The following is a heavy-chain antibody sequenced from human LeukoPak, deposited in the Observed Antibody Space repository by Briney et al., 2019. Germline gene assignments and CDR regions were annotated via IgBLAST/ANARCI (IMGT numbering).Heavy chain of an antibody. V-gene: IGHV1-46*01. J-gene: IGHJ5*02. CDR2: INPTGTGT. CDR3: ARYRDTAMVSWFDP. D-gene: IGHD5-18*01. Sequence: ASVKVSCKASGYTFINNWMHWVRQAPGQGLEWIGLINPTGTGTLYAQKFQGRVTMTRDMSTSTDYMELSSLRSDDTAVYYCARYRDTAMVSWFDPWGQGTLVTVSS. CDR1: GYTFINNW.